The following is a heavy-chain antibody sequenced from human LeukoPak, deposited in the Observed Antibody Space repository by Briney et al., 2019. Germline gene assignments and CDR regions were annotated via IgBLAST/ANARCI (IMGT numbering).Heavy chain of an antibody. J-gene: IGHJ4*02. CDR2: ISDSGTQT. CDR3: GGVRWGQIDY. V-gene: IGHV3-21*05. CDR1: GFTFSSYS. Sequence: GGSLRLSCAASGFTFSSYSMNWVRQAPGKGLEWVSYISDSGTQTDYADFVRGRFTISRDNAKNSLSLQMNSLRVEDTAVYYCGGVRWGQIDYWGQGTLVTVSS. D-gene: IGHD1-26*01.